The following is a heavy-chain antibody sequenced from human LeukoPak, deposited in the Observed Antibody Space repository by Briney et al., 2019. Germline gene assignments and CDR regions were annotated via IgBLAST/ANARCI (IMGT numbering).Heavy chain of an antibody. CDR3: ARAGSYYDSSGQVGDY. V-gene: IGHV5-51*01. CDR1: GYSFTSYW. J-gene: IGHJ4*02. CDR2: IYPGDSDT. Sequence: GESLKISCKGSGYSFTSYWIGWVRQMPGKGLEWMGIIYPGDSDTRYSPSFQGQVTISADKSISTAYLQWSSLKASDTAMYYCARAGSYYDSSGQVGDYWGQGTLVTVSS. D-gene: IGHD3-22*01.